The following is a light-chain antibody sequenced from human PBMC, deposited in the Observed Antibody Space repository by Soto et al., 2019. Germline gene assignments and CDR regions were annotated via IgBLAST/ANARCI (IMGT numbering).Light chain of an antibody. J-gene: IGKJ1*01. V-gene: IGKV1-39*01. CDR1: QSISNY. CDR2: AAS. Sequence: DIQMTQSPSSLASAVGDRVTITFLASQSISNYLNWYQHKAGKAPKVLIYAASSLQRGVPSRFSGSGSGTDFTLIISSLQPEDFATYYCQQSYSPLWTFGQGTKVDIK. CDR3: QQSYSPLWT.